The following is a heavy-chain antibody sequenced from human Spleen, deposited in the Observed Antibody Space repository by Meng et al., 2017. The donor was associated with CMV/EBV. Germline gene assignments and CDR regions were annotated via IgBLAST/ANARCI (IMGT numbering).Heavy chain of an antibody. CDR3: AREGSIRSSGNRFDP. CDR1: GFTFSSYS. J-gene: IGHJ5*02. Sequence: GESLKISCAASGFTFSSYSMNWVRQAPGKGLEWVSSISSSSSYIYYADSVKGRFTISRDNAKNSLYLQMNSLRAEDTAVYFCAREGSIRSSGNRFDPWGQGTLVTVSS. D-gene: IGHD6-6*01. V-gene: IGHV3-21*01. CDR2: ISSSSSYI.